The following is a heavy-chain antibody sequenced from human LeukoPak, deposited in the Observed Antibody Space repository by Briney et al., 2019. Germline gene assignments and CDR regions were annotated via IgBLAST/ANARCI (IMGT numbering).Heavy chain of an antibody. CDR3: ATDRNEGKYYDY. D-gene: IGHD2/OR15-2a*01. CDR1: GLKFRNYG. Sequence: GGSLRLSCVASGLKFRNYGMHWVRQAPGKGLEWVTFIWYDGSHQYYIDSVMGRSTVSRDNAKSTLYLQMDSLRAEDTAVYYCATDRNEGKYYDYWGQGTLVTVSS. CDR2: IWYDGSHQ. J-gene: IGHJ4*02. V-gene: IGHV3-30*02.